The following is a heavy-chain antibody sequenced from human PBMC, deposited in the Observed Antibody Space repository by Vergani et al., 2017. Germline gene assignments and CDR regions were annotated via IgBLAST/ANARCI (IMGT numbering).Heavy chain of an antibody. D-gene: IGHD1-26*01. J-gene: IGHJ6*02. CDR2: INPNSGGT. CDR1: GYTFTGSY. Sequence: QVQLVQSGAEVKKPGASVKVSCKASGYTFTGSYMHWVRQAPGQGLEWMGWINPNSGGTNYAQKVQGRDTMTRDTSISTAYMALSRLRSDDTAGYYCARKIGGSRYYYYYGMDVWGQGTTVTVSS. V-gene: IGHV1-2*02. CDR3: ARKIGGSRYYYYYGMDV.